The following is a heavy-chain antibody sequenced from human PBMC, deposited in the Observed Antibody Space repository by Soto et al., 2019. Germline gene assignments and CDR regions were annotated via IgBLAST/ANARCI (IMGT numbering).Heavy chain of an antibody. CDR2: ITTSDAIT. J-gene: IGHJ5*02. D-gene: IGHD2-15*01. V-gene: IGHV3-23*01. CDR3: TKGDSSGYFDPSAEYSTPDH. Sequence: EVQLFESGGGLVEPGESLRLSCAASGFIFKDFAMSWVRQAPGKVLEWVSTITTSDAITYSADSVSGPFTISRENSAKNLFLQMSRLRGDDTATYYCTKGDSSGYFDPSAEYSTPDHWGQGTLVTVSS. CDR1: GFIFKDFA.